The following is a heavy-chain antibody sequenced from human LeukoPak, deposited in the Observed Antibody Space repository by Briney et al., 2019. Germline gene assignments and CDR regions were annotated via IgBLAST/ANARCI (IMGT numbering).Heavy chain of an antibody. V-gene: IGHV4-34*01. J-gene: IGHJ6*02. CDR3: ARAPFLYSSGWYWDYYYGMDV. CDR2: INHSGST. Sequence: SETLSLTCAVYGGSFSGYYWSWIRQPPGKGLEWIGEINHSGSTNYNPSLKSRVTISVDTSKNQFSLKLSSVTAADTAVYYCARAPFLYSSGWYWDYYYGMDVWGQGTTVTVSS. CDR1: GGSFSGYY. D-gene: IGHD6-19*01.